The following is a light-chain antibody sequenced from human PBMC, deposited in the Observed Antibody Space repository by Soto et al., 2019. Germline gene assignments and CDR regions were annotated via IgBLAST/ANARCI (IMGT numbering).Light chain of an antibody. CDR1: QSISNA. CDR3: QQYDKRPPWT. CDR2: GAS. J-gene: IGKJ1*01. V-gene: IGKV3-15*01. Sequence: MTQSPSSLSASVGDRVTITCRASQSISNALAWYQHKPGQAPRLLIHGASTRATGIPARFSGSGSGTEFTLTISSLQSEDFAVYYCQQYDKRPPWTFGQGTKVDIK.